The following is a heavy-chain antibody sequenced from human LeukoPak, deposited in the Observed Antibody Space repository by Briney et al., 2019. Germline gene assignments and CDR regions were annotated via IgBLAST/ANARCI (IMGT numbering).Heavy chain of an antibody. V-gene: IGHV3-30*18. J-gene: IGHJ4*02. CDR2: ISYDGSNK. CDR3: AKEFPTAATPS. Sequence: GRSLRLSCAASGFTFSSYGMHWVRQAPGKGLEWVAVISYDGSNKYYADSVKGRFTISRDNSKNTLYLQMNRLRAEDTAVYYCAKEFPTAATPSWGQGTLVNV. D-gene: IGHD6-13*01. CDR1: GFTFSSYG.